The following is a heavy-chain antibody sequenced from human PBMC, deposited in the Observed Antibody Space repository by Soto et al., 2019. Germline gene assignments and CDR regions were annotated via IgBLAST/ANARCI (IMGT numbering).Heavy chain of an antibody. Sequence: GGSLRLSXAASGFTFRNYAMTWARQAPGKGLEWVSSLLRSGSSAYYADSVRGRFTISSDTSANSLYLQMDNLRAEDTAIYCCAKDAISGDGIWLMDSWGQGTVVTVSS. CDR2: LLRSGSSA. CDR3: AKDAISGDGIWLMDS. CDR1: GFTFRNYA. V-gene: IGHV3-23*01. J-gene: IGHJ5*02. D-gene: IGHD4-17*01.